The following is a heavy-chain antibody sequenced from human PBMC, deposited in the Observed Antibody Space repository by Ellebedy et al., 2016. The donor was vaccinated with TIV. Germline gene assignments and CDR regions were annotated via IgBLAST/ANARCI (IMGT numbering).Heavy chain of an antibody. D-gene: IGHD6-19*01. J-gene: IGHJ5*02. CDR3: AKDLAVAGT. V-gene: IGHV3-23*01. CDR1: GFTFSSYA. Sequence: GESLKISCAASGFTFSSYAMSWVRQAPGKGLEWVSAISGSGGSTYYADSVKGRFTISRDNSKNTLYLQMNSLRAEDTAVYYCAKDLAVAGTWGQGTLVTVSS. CDR2: ISGSGGST.